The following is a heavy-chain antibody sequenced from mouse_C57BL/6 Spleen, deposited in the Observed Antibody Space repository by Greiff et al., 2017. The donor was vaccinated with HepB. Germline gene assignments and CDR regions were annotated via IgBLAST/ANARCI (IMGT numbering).Heavy chain of an antibody. CDR3: ARGRYYGSSSYYFDY. J-gene: IGHJ2*01. Sequence: QVQLKQPGAELVRPGSSVKLSCKASGYTFTSYWMHWVKQRPIQGLEWIGNIDPSDSETHYNQKFKDKATLTVDKSSSTAYMQLSSLTSEDSAVYYCARGRYYGSSSYYFDYWGQGTTLTVSS. CDR2: IDPSDSET. V-gene: IGHV1-52*01. D-gene: IGHD1-1*01. CDR1: GYTFTSYW.